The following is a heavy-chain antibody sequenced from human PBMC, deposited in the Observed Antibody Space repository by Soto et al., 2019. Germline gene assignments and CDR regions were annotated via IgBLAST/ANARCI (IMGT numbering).Heavy chain of an antibody. CDR1: GFTFSNAW. V-gene: IGHV3-15*07. J-gene: IGHJ4*02. CDR3: TTDALLWFGESSDY. D-gene: IGHD3-10*01. CDR2: IKSKTDGGTT. Sequence: EVQLVESGGGLVKPGGSLRLSCAASGFTFSNAWMNWVRQAPGKGLEWVGRIKSKTDGGTTDYAAPVKGRFTISRDDSKNTLYLQMNSLKTEDTAVYYCTTDALLWFGESSDYWGQGNLVTVSS.